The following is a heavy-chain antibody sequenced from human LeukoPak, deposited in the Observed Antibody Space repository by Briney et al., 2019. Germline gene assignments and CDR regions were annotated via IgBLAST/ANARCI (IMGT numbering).Heavy chain of an antibody. D-gene: IGHD6-13*01. CDR3: ARDGYHNTWFLDS. CDR2: ISAYSGNT. Sequence: GASVKVSCKAFGYTFASFGISWVRQAPGQGLEWMGWISAYSGNTDYAQNLQGRVTMTTDTSTSTAYMQLRSLRSDDTAVCYCARDGYHNTWFLDSWGQGTLVTVSS. V-gene: IGHV1-18*01. J-gene: IGHJ4*02. CDR1: GYTFASFG.